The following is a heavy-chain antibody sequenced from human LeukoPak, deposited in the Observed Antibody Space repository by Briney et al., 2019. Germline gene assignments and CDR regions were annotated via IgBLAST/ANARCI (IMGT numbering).Heavy chain of an antibody. J-gene: IGHJ4*02. CDR3: AKDRAATGVFDY. Sequence: GGSQRLSCGASGFTFSSYGMHWVRQAPGKGLVWVAFIRFDGSEKYYADSVRGRFTISRDNSKTTLYLQMSSLRAEDTALYYCAKDRAATGVFDYWGQGTLVTVSS. CDR1: GFTFSSYG. D-gene: IGHD6-13*01. V-gene: IGHV3-30*02. CDR2: IRFDGSEK.